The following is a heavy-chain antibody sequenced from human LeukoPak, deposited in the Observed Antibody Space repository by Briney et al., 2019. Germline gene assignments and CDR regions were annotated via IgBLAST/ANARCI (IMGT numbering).Heavy chain of an antibody. CDR1: GFTFRNYA. Sequence: PGGSLRLSCAASGFTFRNYAMHWVRQAPGKGLEWVTIISYDGSKEYDADSVKGRFTVSKDNSRNTLYLQMNSLRTEDTAVYYCVREGSMYSGMDVWGQGTTVIVS. D-gene: IGHD2-21*01. J-gene: IGHJ6*02. V-gene: IGHV3-30-3*01. CDR2: ISYDGSKE. CDR3: VREGSMYSGMDV.